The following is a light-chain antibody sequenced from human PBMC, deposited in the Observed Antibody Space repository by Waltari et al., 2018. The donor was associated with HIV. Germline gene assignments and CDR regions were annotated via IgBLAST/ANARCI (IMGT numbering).Light chain of an antibody. J-gene: IGLJ2*01. CDR2: EVT. CDR1: SSDVGSYNR. Sequence: QSALTQPPSVSGCPGQSVRISCTGSSSDVGSYNRVSWYQQPPGTAPKLIIYEVTNRPPGGPDRISGSQAGKTASLTIFGLQAEDEADYYCSLYTGTTNVLFGGGTKLTVL. CDR3: SLYTGTTNVL. V-gene: IGLV2-18*01.